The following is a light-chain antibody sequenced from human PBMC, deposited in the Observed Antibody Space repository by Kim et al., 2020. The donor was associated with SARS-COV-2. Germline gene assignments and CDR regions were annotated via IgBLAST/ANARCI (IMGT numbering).Light chain of an antibody. CDR3: QAWDSSPV. CDR1: KLGDKF. Sequence: VFLSPGQTASLPCSGDKLGDKFACWYQQKPGQSPVLVIYQDSKRPSGIPERFSGSNSGNTATLTISGTQAMDEADYYCQAWDSSPVFGGGTQLTVL. J-gene: IGLJ3*02. CDR2: QDS. V-gene: IGLV3-1*01.